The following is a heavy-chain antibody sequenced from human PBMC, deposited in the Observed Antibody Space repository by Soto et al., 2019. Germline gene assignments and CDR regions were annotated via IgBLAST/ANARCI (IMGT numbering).Heavy chain of an antibody. D-gene: IGHD3-3*01. CDR3: AKHTYSDFWPGHYYYLDF. CDR2: INAGGGNT. Sequence: PGGSLRRTCVTSRFPFNTFAMSWVCQAPGEGLEWVSAINAGGGNTHYADSVKGRFTISRYNSKNTLYLQMDSLRAEDTAVYYCAKHTYSDFWPGHYYYLDFWGQGTLVTVSS. CDR1: RFPFNTFA. J-gene: IGHJ4*02. V-gene: IGHV3-23*01.